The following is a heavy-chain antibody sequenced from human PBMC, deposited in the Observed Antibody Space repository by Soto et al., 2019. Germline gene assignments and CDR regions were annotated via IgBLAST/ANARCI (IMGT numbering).Heavy chain of an antibody. CDR3: ARVAGEYYYNGIDV. CDR1: GGSISSYY. V-gene: IGHV4-59*01. D-gene: IGHD1-26*01. Sequence: KSSETLSLTCTVSGGSISSYYWSWIRQPPGKGLEWIGYIYYSGSTNYNPSLKSRVTISVDTSKNQFSLKLSSVTAADTAVYYCARVAGEYYYNGIDVWGQGTTVTVSS. CDR2: IYYSGST. J-gene: IGHJ6*02.